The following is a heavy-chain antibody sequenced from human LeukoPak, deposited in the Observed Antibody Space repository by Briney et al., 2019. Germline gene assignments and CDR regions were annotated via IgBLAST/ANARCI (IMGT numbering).Heavy chain of an antibody. CDR1: GGSVSSGSYY. V-gene: IGHV4-61*01. Sequence: SETLSLTCTVSGGSVSSGSYYWSCIRQPPGKGLEWIGYIYYSGSTNYNPSLKSRVTISVDTSKNQFSLKLSSVTAADTAVYYCARFVVSGYYPQPPDYWGQGTLVTASS. J-gene: IGHJ4*02. D-gene: IGHD3-22*01. CDR3: ARFVVSGYYPQPPDY. CDR2: IYYSGST.